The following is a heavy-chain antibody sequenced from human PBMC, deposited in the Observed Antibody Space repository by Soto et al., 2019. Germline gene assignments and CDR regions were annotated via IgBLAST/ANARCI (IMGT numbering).Heavy chain of an antibody. CDR1: GFTFSSYA. CDR2: ISGSGGST. J-gene: IGHJ5*02. CDR3: AKDGVYAISVSGYNCFDP. V-gene: IGHV3-23*01. D-gene: IGHD2-8*01. Sequence: GGSLRLSCAASGFTFSSYAMSWVRQAPGKGLEWVSAISGSGGSTYYADSVKGRFTISRDNSKNTLYLQMNSLRAEDTAVYYCAKDGVYAISVSGYNCFDPWGQGTLVTVSS.